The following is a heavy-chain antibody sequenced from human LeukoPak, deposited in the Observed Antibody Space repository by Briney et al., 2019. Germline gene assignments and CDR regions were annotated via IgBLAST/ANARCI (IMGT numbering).Heavy chain of an antibody. CDR2: ISYDGSNK. V-gene: IGHV3-30*01. CDR3: ANSEYSSSWAFDC. Sequence: GGSLRLSCAASGFTFSSYAMHWVRQAPGKGLEWVAVISYDGSNKYYADSVKGRFTISRDNSKNTLYLQMNSLRAEDTAVYYCANSEYSSSWAFDCWGQGTLVTVSS. D-gene: IGHD6-13*01. J-gene: IGHJ4*02. CDR1: GFTFSSYA.